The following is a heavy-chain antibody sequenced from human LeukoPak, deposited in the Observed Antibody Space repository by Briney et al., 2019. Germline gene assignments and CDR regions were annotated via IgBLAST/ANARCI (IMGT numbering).Heavy chain of an antibody. J-gene: IGHJ3*02. CDR1: GFTFSSYG. CDR3: TRFIKKWRGGSAFDI. CDR2: IRYDGSNK. V-gene: IGHV3-30*02. D-gene: IGHD5-12*01. Sequence: PGGSLRLSCAASGFTFSSYGMHWVRQAPGKGLEWVAFIRYDGSNKYYADSVKGRFTISRDNSKNTLYLQMNSLRAEDTAVYYCTRFIKKWRGGSAFDIWGQGTMVTVSS.